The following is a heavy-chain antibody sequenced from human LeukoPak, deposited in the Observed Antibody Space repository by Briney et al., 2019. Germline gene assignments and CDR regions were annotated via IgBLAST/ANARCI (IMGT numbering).Heavy chain of an antibody. D-gene: IGHD1-26*01. CDR1: GGSISSSNW. CDR3: AREEGIVGATGAFDI. J-gene: IGHJ3*02. CDR2: IYHSGST. V-gene: IGHV4-4*02. Sequence: SETLSLTCAVSGGSISSSNWWSWVRQPPGKGLEWIGEIYHSGSTNYNPSLKSRVTISVDKSKNQFSLKLSSVTAADTAVYYCAREEGIVGATGAFDIWGQGTMVTVSS.